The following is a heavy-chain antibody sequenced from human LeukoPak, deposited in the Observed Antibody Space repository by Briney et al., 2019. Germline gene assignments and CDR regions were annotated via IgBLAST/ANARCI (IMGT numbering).Heavy chain of an antibody. CDR2: INPNSGGT. Sequence: ASVKVSCKASGYTFTGYYMHWVRQAPGQGLEWMGWINPNSGGTNYAQKFQGRVTMTRDTSINTAYMEVSRLTSDDTAVYYCARDIGELRLDYWGQGTLVNVSS. CDR1: GYTFTGYY. V-gene: IGHV1-2*02. J-gene: IGHJ4*02. D-gene: IGHD3-10*01. CDR3: ARDIGELRLDY.